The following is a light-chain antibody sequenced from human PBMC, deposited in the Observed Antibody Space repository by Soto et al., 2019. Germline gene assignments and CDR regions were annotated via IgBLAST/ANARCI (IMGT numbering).Light chain of an antibody. CDR2: NTS. V-gene: IGLV7-46*01. J-gene: IGLJ3*02. Sequence: QAVVTQEPSLTVSPGGTVTLTCGSSTGAVTSGHYPYWFQQKPGQAPRTLVYNTSDKHSWAPARFSGSLLGGKAALTLSGAQPEDEAEYYCMLSYSGARVFGGGTKVTVL. CDR1: TGAVTSGHY. CDR3: MLSYSGARV.